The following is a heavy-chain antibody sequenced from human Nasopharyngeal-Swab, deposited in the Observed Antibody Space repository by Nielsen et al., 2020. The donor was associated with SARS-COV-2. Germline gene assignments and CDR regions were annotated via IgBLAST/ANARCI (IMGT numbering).Heavy chain of an antibody. CDR2: ISGSGGST. V-gene: IGHV3-23*01. CDR1: GFTFSSYA. J-gene: IGHJ6*02. CDR3: AKSGGSSWSYGMNV. D-gene: IGHD6-13*01. Sequence: GGSLRLSCAASGFTFSSYAMSWVRQAPGKGLEWVSAISGSGGSTYYADSVKGRFTISRDNSKNTLYLQMNSLRAEDTAVYYCAKSGGSSWSYGMNVWGQGTTVTVSS.